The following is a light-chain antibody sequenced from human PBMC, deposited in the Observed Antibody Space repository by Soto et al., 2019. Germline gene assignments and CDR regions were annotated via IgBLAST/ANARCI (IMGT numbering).Light chain of an antibody. CDR3: SSFTSTSTRL. CDR2: EVT. CDR1: SSDIGSYDY. J-gene: IGLJ1*01. Sequence: QSALTQPASVSGSPGQSITISCTGTSSDIGSYDYVSWYQQHPGKAPNLIIYEVTDRPSGVSNRFSGSKSGNTASLTISGLQAEDEADYYCSSFTSTSTRLFXSGTNVTVL. V-gene: IGLV2-14*01.